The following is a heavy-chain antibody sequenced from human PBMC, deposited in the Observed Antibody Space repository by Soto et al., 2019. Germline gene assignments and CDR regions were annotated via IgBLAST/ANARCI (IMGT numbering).Heavy chain of an antibody. CDR1: GYTFTIYG. CDR3: ARVDTAMVYFDY. V-gene: IGHV1-18*01. D-gene: IGHD5-18*01. J-gene: IGHJ4*01. Sequence: VSVKLYCKASGYTFTIYGISWGRQAPGQGLEWMGWISAYNGNTNYAQKLQGRVTMTTDTSTSTAYMELRSLRSDDTAVYYCARVDTAMVYFDYWGQGTLLTVSS. CDR2: ISAYNGNT.